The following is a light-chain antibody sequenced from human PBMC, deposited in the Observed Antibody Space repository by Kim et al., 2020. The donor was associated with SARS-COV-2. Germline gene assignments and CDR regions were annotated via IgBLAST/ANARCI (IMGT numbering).Light chain of an antibody. CDR1: NIGSKS. V-gene: IGLV3-21*04. Sequence: QGNTARITCGGNNIGSKSVHWYQQKPGQAPVLVIYYDSDQPSGIPERFSGSNSGNTAALTISRVEAGDEADYYCQVWDSSSDHWVFGGGTQLTVL. CDR2: YDS. J-gene: IGLJ3*02. CDR3: QVWDSSSDHWV.